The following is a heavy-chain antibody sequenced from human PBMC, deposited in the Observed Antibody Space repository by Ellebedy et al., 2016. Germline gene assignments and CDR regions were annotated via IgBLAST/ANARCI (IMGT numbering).Heavy chain of an antibody. CDR1: GGSISSSSYY. Sequence: SETLSLTXTVSGGSISSSSYYWGWIRQPPGKGLEWIGSIYYSGSTYYNPSLKSRVTISVDTSKNQFSLKLSSVTAADTAVYYCARGGRLGELSFLDEYFQHWGQGTLVTVSS. J-gene: IGHJ1*01. V-gene: IGHV4-39*07. CDR3: ARGGRLGELSFLDEYFQH. D-gene: IGHD3-16*02. CDR2: IYYSGST.